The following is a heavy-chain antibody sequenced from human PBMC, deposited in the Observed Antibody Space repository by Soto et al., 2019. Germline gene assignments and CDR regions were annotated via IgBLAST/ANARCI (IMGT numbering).Heavy chain of an antibody. Sequence: GGSLRLSCAASGFTFSDYYMSWIRQAPGKGLEWVSYISSSGSYTNYADSVKGRFTISRDNAKNSLYLQMNSLRAEDTAVYYCARVVVVPAAFDYWGQGTLVTVSS. CDR2: ISSSGSYT. V-gene: IGHV3-11*06. CDR1: GFTFSDYY. J-gene: IGHJ4*02. CDR3: ARVVVVPAAFDY. D-gene: IGHD2-2*01.